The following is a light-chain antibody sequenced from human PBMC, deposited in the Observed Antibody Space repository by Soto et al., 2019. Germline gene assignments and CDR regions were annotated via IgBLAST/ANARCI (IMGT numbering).Light chain of an antibody. CDR3: GTWDSSLSVVI. V-gene: IGLV1-51*01. CDR2: DNN. J-gene: IGLJ2*01. CDR1: SSNIGNNF. Sequence: QSALTQPPSVSAAPGQKVTISCSGSSSNIGNNFVSWYQQLPGTAPRLLIYDNNNRPSGIPDRFSGSQSGTSATLAITGLQTGDDADYFCGTWDSSLSVVIFGGGTKLTVL.